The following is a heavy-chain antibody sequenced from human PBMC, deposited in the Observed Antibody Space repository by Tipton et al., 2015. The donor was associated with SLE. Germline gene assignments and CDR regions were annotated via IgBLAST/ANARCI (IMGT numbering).Heavy chain of an antibody. CDR2: INHSGST. V-gene: IGHV4-39*07. CDR1: GGSISSSSYY. J-gene: IGHJ4*02. Sequence: GLVKPSETLSLTCAVYGGSISSSSYYWSWIRQPPGKGLEWIGEINHSGSTNYNPSLKSRVTISVDTSKNQFSLKLSSVTAADTAVYYCARDNWNWGQGTLVTVSS. D-gene: IGHD1-20*01. CDR3: ARDNWN.